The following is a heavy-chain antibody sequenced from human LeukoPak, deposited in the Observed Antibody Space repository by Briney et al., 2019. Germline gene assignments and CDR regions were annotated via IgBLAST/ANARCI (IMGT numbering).Heavy chain of an antibody. Sequence: GESLKISCKGSGYSFTSYWISWVRQMPGKGLEWMGRIDPSDSYTNYSPSFQGHVIISADKSISTAYLQWSSLKASDTAMYYCARHSRYCSSTSCYAYYWGQGTLVTVSS. CDR3: ARHSRYCSSTSCYAYY. CDR1: GYSFTSYW. V-gene: IGHV5-10-1*01. CDR2: IDPSDSYT. D-gene: IGHD2-2*01. J-gene: IGHJ4*02.